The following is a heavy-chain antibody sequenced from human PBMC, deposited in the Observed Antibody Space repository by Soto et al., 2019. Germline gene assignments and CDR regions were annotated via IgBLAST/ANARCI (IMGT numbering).Heavy chain of an antibody. Sequence: ASLKVCCKASGCTFTGYYIHWVRQAPGQGLEWMRWINPNSGGANIAQKFQGWVTMTRDTSISTTYMELSRLRSNDTAVYYCARDDYDGSASYCLENWGKGTRVTASS. CDR3: ARDDYDGSASYCLEN. CDR1: GCTFTGYY. D-gene: IGHD3-16*01. CDR2: INPNSGGA. J-gene: IGHJ6*04. V-gene: IGHV1-2*04.